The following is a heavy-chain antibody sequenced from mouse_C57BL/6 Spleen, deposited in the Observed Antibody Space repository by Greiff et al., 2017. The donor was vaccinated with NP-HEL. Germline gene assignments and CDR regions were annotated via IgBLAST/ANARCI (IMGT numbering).Heavy chain of an antibody. J-gene: IGHJ2*01. CDR3: TTWDGYYGD. Sequence: VQLQQPGAELVRPGASDKLSCTASGFNIKDYYMHWVKQRPEQGLEWIGRIDPEDGDTEYAPKFQGKATMTAATSSNTAYLQLSSLTSEDTAVYYCTTWDGYYGDWGQGTTLTVSS. CDR1: GFNIKDYY. V-gene: IGHV14-1*01. CDR2: IDPEDGDT. D-gene: IGHD2-3*01.